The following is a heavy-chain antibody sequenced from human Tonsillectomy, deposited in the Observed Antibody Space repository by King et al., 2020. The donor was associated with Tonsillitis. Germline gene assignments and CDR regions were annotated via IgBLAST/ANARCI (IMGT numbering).Heavy chain of an antibody. D-gene: IGHD3-10*01. CDR3: AKGLHRGVDF. CDR1: GFTFDDCA. CDR2: ISADGAST. V-gene: IGHV3-43*02. Sequence: QLVQSGGGVVQPGGSLRLSCAASGFTFDDCAMHWVRQAPGKGLEWVSLISADGASTYYADSVKGRFTISRDNSKNSLYLQMNSLRTEDTALYYCAKGLHRGVDFWGQGTLVTVSS. J-gene: IGHJ4*02.